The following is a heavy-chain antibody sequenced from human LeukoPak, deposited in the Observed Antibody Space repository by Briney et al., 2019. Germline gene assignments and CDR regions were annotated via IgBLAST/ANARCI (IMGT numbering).Heavy chain of an antibody. D-gene: IGHD6-6*01. CDR2: ISPSGGST. CDR3: ARESFAARWD. V-gene: IGHV1-46*01. Sequence: ASVKVSCKAFGYTFTSNYMHWVRQAPGQGPEWMGVISPSGGSTTYAQKFQGRVTLTRDMSTSTDYLELSSLRSEDTAVYYCARESFAARWDWGQGTLVTVSS. CDR1: GYTFTSNY. J-gene: IGHJ4*02.